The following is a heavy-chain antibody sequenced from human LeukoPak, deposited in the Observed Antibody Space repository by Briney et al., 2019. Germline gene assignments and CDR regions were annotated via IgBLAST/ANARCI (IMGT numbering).Heavy chain of an antibody. CDR2: IKQDGSEK. J-gene: IGHJ6*02. D-gene: IGHD3-22*01. CDR1: GFTFSSYW. Sequence: EGSLRLSCAASGFTFSSYWMSWVRQAPGKGLEWVANIKQDGSEKYYVDSVKGRFTISRDNAKNSLYLQMNSLRAEDTAVYYCARDSPIITMIVGYGMDVWGQGTTVTVSS. CDR3: ARDSPIITMIVGYGMDV. V-gene: IGHV3-7*01.